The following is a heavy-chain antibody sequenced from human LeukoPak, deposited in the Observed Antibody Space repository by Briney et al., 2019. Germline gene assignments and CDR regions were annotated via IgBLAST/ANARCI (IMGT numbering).Heavy chain of an antibody. V-gene: IGHV4-38-2*02. CDR1: GYSISSGYY. Sequence: SETLSLTCTVSGYSISSGYYWGWIRQPPGKGLEWIGSIYHSGSTYYNPSLKSRVTISVDTSKNQFSLKLSSVTAADTAVYYCARDAPGDAFDIWGQGTMVTVSS. CDR2: IYHSGST. J-gene: IGHJ3*02. CDR3: ARDAPGDAFDI.